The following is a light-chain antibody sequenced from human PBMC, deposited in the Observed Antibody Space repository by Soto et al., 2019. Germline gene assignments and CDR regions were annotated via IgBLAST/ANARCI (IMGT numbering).Light chain of an antibody. CDR3: QDYSSDHRT. J-gene: IGKJ1*01. Sequence: DIQMTQSPSTLSTSVGDRVTITCRASQSISTWLAWYQQKPGKAPKLLIYKASSLESGVPSRFSGSGSGTEFTLTISSLQADDFATYYCQDYSSDHRTFGQGTKVDIK. CDR2: KAS. V-gene: IGKV1-5*03. CDR1: QSISTW.